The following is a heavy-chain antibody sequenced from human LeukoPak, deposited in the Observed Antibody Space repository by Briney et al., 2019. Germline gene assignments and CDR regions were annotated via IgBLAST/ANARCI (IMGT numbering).Heavy chain of an antibody. CDR3: AREMRLLYYFDS. Sequence: SETLSLTCTVSGGSISSGDYYWSWIRQSPGEGLQWIGYIYYSGITYYNPSLKSRVAISGDTSKNQFSLKLTSVSDADTAVYFRAREMRLLYYFDSWGQGTLVTVSS. CDR1: GGSISSGDYY. CDR2: IYYSGIT. V-gene: IGHV4-30-4*01. J-gene: IGHJ4*02.